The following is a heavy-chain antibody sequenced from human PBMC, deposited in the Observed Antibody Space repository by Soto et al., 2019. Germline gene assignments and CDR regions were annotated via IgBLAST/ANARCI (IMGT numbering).Heavy chain of an antibody. Sequence: GGSLRLSCAASGFTFSDYYMSWIRQAPGKGLEWVSYISSSGSTIYYADPAEGRFTISRDNAKNSLYLQMNSLRAEDTAVYYCARGSIANYYDFWSGPELNYFDYWGQGTLVTVSS. CDR1: GFTFSDYY. CDR3: ARGSIANYYDFWSGPELNYFDY. D-gene: IGHD3-3*01. V-gene: IGHV3-11*01. J-gene: IGHJ4*02. CDR2: ISSSGSTI.